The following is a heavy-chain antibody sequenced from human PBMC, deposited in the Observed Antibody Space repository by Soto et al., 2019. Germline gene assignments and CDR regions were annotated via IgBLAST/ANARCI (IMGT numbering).Heavy chain of an antibody. CDR3: ARDSYCSGGSCYSLLLDY. V-gene: IGHV3-30-3*01. CDR1: GFTFSSYA. D-gene: IGHD2-15*01. CDR2: ISYDGSNK. J-gene: IGHJ4*02. Sequence: GGSLRLSCAASGFTFSSYAMHWVRQAPGKGLEWVAVISYDGSNKYYAGSVKGRFTISRDNSKNTLYLQMNSLRAEDTAVYYCARDSYCSGGSCYSLLLDYWGQGTLVTVSS.